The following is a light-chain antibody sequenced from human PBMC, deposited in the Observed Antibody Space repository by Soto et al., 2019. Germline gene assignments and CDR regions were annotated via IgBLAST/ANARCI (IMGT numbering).Light chain of an antibody. CDR1: QSVSGN. J-gene: IGKJ1*01. Sequence: EIVMTQSPATLSVSPVERATLSCRASQSVSGNLAWYQQKPGQAPRLLTYGASTRATGIPARFSGSGSGTDFTLTISRLEPEDFAVYYCQQYGSSRTFGQGTKVDIK. CDR2: GAS. V-gene: IGKV3-15*01. CDR3: QQYGSSRT.